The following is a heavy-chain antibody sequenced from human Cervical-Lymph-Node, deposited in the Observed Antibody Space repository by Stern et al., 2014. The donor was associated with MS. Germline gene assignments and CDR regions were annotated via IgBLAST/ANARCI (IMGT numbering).Heavy chain of an antibody. V-gene: IGHV3-33*01. D-gene: IGHD1-7*01. CDR3: ARGNGNYEGMGD. CDR2: IWYDGNEK. Sequence: VQLVQSGRGVVQPGTSLRLSCAASGFTFSNYGMHWVRQAPGKGLEWLAVIWYDGNEKYYADSVKGRFTISRDNSKNTLFLQMSSLTAEDTALYYCARGNGNYEGMGDWGQGTLVTVSS. J-gene: IGHJ4*02. CDR1: GFTFSNYG.